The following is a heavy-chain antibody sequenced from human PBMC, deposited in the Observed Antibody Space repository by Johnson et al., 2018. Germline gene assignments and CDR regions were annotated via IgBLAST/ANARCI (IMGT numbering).Heavy chain of an antibody. Sequence: QVQLVESGGGVVQPGRSLRLSCAASGFTFSSYGMHWVRQAPGKGLAWVAVISYDGSNKYYADSVKGRFTISRDKSKNTLYLQMNSLRAEATAVYYCARFYGDYGRGYMDVWAKGTAVTVSS. CDR2: ISYDGSNK. D-gene: IGHD4-17*01. V-gene: IGHV3-30*03. CDR1: GFTFSSYG. CDR3: ARFYGDYGRGYMDV. J-gene: IGHJ6*03.